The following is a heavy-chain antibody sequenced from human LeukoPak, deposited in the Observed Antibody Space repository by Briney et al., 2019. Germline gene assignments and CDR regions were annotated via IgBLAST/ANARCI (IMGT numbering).Heavy chain of an antibody. CDR3: AKLGRDTSGQPPSGY. CDR2: ITASGDTT. CDR1: GFTFSSYA. J-gene: IGHJ4*02. V-gene: IGHV3-23*01. Sequence: GGSLRLSCAASGFTFSSYAMNWARQAPGKGLEWVSAITASGDTTYYADSVKGRFTISRDNTKNTLSLQMNSLRADDTAVYFCAKLGRDTSGQPPSGYWGQGTLVTVSS. D-gene: IGHD3-22*01.